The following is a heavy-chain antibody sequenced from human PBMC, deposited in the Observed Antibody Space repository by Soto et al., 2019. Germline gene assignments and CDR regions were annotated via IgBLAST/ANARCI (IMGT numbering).Heavy chain of an antibody. CDR2: MNADNGNT. CDR1: GYTFTSYD. Sequence: GASVKVSCKASGYTFTSYDINWVRQATGQGLEWMGWMNADNGNTKYSQKFQGRVTITRDTSASTAYMELSSLRSEDTAVYYCAREPIYIAAAGNYYYYYGMEVWGQGTTVTVSS. V-gene: IGHV1-3*01. J-gene: IGHJ6*01. CDR3: AREPIYIAAAGNYYYYYGMEV. D-gene: IGHD6-13*01.